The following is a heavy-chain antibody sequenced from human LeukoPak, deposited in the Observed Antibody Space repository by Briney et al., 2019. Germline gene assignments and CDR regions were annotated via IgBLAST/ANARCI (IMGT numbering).Heavy chain of an antibody. CDR2: ISDDGRS. CDR3: ASTSGYDFWDMGY. J-gene: IGHJ4*02. V-gene: IGHV3-30*04. D-gene: IGHD5-12*01. CDR1: GFAFSKCA. Sequence: GGSLRLSCAASGFAFSKCAMHWVRQAPGKGLEWVTIISDDGRSNYADSVEGRFTISRDNSKNTLYLQMSSLRAEDTAVYYCASTSGYDFWDMGYWGQGTLVTVSS.